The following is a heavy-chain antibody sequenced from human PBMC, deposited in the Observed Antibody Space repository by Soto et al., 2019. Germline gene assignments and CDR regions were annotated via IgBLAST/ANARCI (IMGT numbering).Heavy chain of an antibody. D-gene: IGHD6-13*01. V-gene: IGHV3-74*01. CDR2: INSDGSTT. CDR3: ARGSYAGSSGSHVFDI. Sequence: GGSLRLSCAASGFSFSNYWMHWVRQAPGKGLVGVSRINSDGSTTSYADSVKGRFTISRDNAKNTLYLKMNSLKAEDTVVFYFARGSYAGSSGSHVFDIWGKGTMVTVSS. CDR1: GFSFSNYW. J-gene: IGHJ3*02.